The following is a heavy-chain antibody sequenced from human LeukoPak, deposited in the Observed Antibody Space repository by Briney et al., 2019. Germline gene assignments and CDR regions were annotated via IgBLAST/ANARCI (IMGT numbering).Heavy chain of an antibody. D-gene: IGHD5-12*01. Sequence: SETLSLTCTVSGGSISSYYWSWIRQPAGKGLEWIGRIYTSGSTNYNPSLKSRVTISVDTSKNQFSLKLSSVAAADTAVYYCASVDPQGYYFDYWGQGTLVTVSS. CDR1: GGSISSYY. J-gene: IGHJ4*02. V-gene: IGHV4-4*07. CDR3: ASVDPQGYYFDY. CDR2: IYTSGST.